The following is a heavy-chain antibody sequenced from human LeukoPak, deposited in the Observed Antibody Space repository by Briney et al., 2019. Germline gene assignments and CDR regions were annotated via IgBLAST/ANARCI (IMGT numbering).Heavy chain of an antibody. V-gene: IGHV4-34*01. CDR1: GGSFSGYY. Sequence: SETLSLTCAVYGGSFSGYYWSWIRQPPGKGLEWIGEINHSGSTNYNPSLKSRVAISVDTSKNQFSLKLSSVTAADTAVYYCARGEQQLVRWGQGTLVTVSS. CDR3: ARGEQQLVR. CDR2: INHSGST. J-gene: IGHJ4*02. D-gene: IGHD6-13*01.